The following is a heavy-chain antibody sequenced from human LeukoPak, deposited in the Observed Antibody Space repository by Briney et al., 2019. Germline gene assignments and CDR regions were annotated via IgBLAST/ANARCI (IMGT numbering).Heavy chain of an antibody. D-gene: IGHD3-10*01. V-gene: IGHV1-2*02. CDR3: ARVQGPITMVRGVMIKKGWFDP. CDR2: INPNSGGT. Sequence: GASVKVSCKASGYTSTGYYMHWVRQAPGQGREWMGWINPNSGGTNYAQKFQGRVTMTRDTSISTAYMELSRLRSDDTAVYYCARVQGPITMVRGVMIKKGWFDPWGQGTLVTVSS. CDR1: GYTSTGYY. J-gene: IGHJ5*02.